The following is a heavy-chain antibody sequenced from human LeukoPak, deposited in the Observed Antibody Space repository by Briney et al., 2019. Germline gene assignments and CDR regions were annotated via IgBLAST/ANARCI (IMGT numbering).Heavy chain of an antibody. CDR1: GFTFSSYA. D-gene: IGHD6-19*01. V-gene: IGHV3-30-3*01. CDR3: ARASIAVAASYYGMDV. J-gene: IGHJ6*02. Sequence: GRSLRLSCAASGFTFSSYAMHWVRQAPGKGLEWVAVISYDGSNKYYADSVKGRFTISRDNSKNTLYLQMDSLRAEDTAVYYCARASIAVAASYYGMDVWGQGTTVTVSS. CDR2: ISYDGSNK.